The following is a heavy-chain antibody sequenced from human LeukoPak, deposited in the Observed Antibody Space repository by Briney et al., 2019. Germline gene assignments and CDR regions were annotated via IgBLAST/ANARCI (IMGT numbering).Heavy chain of an antibody. D-gene: IGHD3-3*01. Sequence: PGGSLRLSCAASGFTFSSYAMSWVRQAPGKGLEWVSAISGSGGSTYYADSVKGRFTISRDNSKNTLYPQMNSLRAEDTAVYYCAKARDFWSGSADYWGQGTLVTVSS. CDR1: GFTFSSYA. CDR3: AKARDFWSGSADY. CDR2: ISGSGGST. V-gene: IGHV3-23*01. J-gene: IGHJ4*02.